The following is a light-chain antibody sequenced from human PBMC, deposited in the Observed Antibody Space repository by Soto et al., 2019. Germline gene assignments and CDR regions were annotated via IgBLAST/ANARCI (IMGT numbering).Light chain of an antibody. Sequence: QSSLTQPPSASRTPGQRFTIYCSGSISNIGSNTVNWYKQLPGTAPKPLIYSNTQLPSGFPDRFSGYKSGTSTSLAISGLQSEDEADYYCAAWDDSLNGLYVFGTWTKVPV. V-gene: IGLV1-44*01. CDR3: AAWDDSLNGLYV. J-gene: IGLJ1*01. CDR1: ISNIGSNT. CDR2: SNT.